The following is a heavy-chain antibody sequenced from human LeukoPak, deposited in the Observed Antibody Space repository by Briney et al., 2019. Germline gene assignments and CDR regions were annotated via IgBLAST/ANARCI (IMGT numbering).Heavy chain of an antibody. CDR1: GGSIKSTAYS. Sequence: SETLSLTCTVSGGSIKSTAYSWGWIRQPPGKGLEWIGSFYYSGSTFNNPSLQSRVTVSVDTSRNQFSLKLTSVTAADTAVYYCARHGAPAYGAYSGDFDYWGQGTLVTVSS. J-gene: IGHJ4*02. D-gene: IGHD4-23*01. V-gene: IGHV4-39*01. CDR3: ARHGAPAYGAYSGDFDY. CDR2: FYYSGST.